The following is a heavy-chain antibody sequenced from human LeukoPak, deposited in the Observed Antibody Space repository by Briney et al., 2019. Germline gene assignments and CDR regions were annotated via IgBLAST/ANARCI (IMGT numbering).Heavy chain of an antibody. J-gene: IGHJ5*02. D-gene: IGHD6-6*01. CDR2: IIPIFGTA. CDR3: ARVSSPLQYDWFDP. Sequence: SVKVSCKASGGTFSSYAISWVRQAPGQGLEWMGGIIPIFGTANYAQKFQGRVTMTRDTSISTAYMELSRLRSDDTAMYYCARVSSPLQYDWFDPWGQGTLVTVSS. V-gene: IGHV1-69*05. CDR1: GGTFSSYA.